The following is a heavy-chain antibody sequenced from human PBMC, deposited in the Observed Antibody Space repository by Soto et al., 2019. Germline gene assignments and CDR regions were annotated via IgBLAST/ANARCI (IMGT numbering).Heavy chain of an antibody. CDR3: ARGLDRDWFDP. CDR1: GFTFSSYG. D-gene: IGHD3-22*01. J-gene: IGHJ5*02. Sequence: QVQLVESGGGVVQPGRSLRLSCAASGFTFSSYGMHWVRQAPGKGLEWVAVIWYDGSNKYYADSVKGRFTISRDNSKNTLYLQMNSLRAEDTAVYYCARGLDRDWFDPWGQGTLVTVSS. CDR2: IWYDGSNK. V-gene: IGHV3-33*01.